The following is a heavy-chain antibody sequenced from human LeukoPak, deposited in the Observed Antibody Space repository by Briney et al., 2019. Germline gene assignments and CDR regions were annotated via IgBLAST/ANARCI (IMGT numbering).Heavy chain of an antibody. CDR1: GYTFTSYG. J-gene: IGHJ1*01. Sequence: ASVKVSCKASGYTFTSYGISWVRQAPGQGLEWMGWISAYNGNTGYAQKVQGRVTMTTDTSTSTAYMELRSLRSDDTAVYYCGRYYNDGSGNEYFQHWGQGTLVTVSS. CDR3: GRYYNDGSGNEYFQH. CDR2: ISAYNGNT. V-gene: IGHV1-18*01. D-gene: IGHD3-22*01.